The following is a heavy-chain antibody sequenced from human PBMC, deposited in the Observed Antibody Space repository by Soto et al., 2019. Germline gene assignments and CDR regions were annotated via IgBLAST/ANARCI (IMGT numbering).Heavy chain of an antibody. CDR3: ARSLLQGDF. J-gene: IGHJ4*02. D-gene: IGHD2-21*01. CDR1: GYIFIHYY. CDR2: INPNGGST. V-gene: IGHV1-46*01. Sequence: QVQLVQSGAEVKKPGASVKVSCKASGYIFIHYYIHWVRQAPGQGLEWMAIINPNGGSTNYAQKFQGRVTVTSDTCTSTVSMEMNTLGSDVTAVYFCARSLLQGDFWGQGTLVTVSS.